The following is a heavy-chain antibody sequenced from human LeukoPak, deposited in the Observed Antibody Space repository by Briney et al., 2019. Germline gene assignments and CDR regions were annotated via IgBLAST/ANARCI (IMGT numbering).Heavy chain of an antibody. D-gene: IGHD7-27*01. CDR3: ARDPGNWDFDY. V-gene: IGHV4-39*07. CDR2: VYYSGST. J-gene: IGHJ4*02. CDR1: GGAISSSSYY. Sequence: SATLSLTCNVSGGAISSSSYYWGWIRQPPGKGLKWIGSVYYSGSTYYNPSLKSRVTISVDTSKSQFSLKLGSVTAADTAVYYCARDPGNWDFDYWGQGTLVTVSS.